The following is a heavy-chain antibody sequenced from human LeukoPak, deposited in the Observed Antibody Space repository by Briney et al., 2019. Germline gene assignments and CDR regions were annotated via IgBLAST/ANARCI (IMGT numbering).Heavy chain of an antibody. J-gene: IGHJ4*02. CDR3: ASTTDTVATSWVFDY. D-gene: IGHD5-12*01. V-gene: IGHV1-2*02. CDR2: INPNSGGT. Sequence: GASVKVSCKASGYTFTGYYMHWVRQAPGQGLEWMGWINPNSGGTNYAQKFQGRVTMTRDTSISTAYMELSRLRSDDTAVYYCASTTDTVATSWVFDYWGQGTLVTVSS. CDR1: GYTFTGYY.